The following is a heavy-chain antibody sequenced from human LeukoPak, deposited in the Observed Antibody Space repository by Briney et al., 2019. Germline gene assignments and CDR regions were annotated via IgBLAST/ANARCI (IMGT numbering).Heavy chain of an antibody. CDR1: GYTFTNYW. V-gene: IGHV5-10-1*01. J-gene: IGHJ5*02. D-gene: IGHD2-21*01. CDR2: IDPSDSYT. CDR3: ARHPTYSECFDP. Sequence: GESLKISCKGSGYTFTNYWITWVRQMPGKGLEWMGRIDPSDSYTNYSPSFQGHVTISADKSINTAYLQWSSLRASDTATYYCARHPTYSECFDPWGQGTLVTVSS.